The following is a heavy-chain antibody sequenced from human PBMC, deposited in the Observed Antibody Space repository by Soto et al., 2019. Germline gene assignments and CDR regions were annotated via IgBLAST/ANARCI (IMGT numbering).Heavy chain of an antibody. D-gene: IGHD2-2*01. CDR1: GGSFSGYY. CDR3: AAVAGGCSRTTCQIDP. Sequence: PSETLSLTCAVYGGSFSGYYWSWIRQPPGKGLEWIGEINHSGSTNYSPSLKSRVTMSLDKSKNQFSLKLTSLTAADTAIYYCAAVAGGCSRTTCQIDPWGQGTLVTVSS. CDR2: INHSGST. V-gene: IGHV4-34*01. J-gene: IGHJ5*02.